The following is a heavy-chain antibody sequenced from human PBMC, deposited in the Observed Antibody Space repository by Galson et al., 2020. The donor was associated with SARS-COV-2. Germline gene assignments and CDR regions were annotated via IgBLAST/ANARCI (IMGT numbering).Heavy chain of an antibody. Sequence: GESLKISCAASGFTFSSYAMSWVRQAPGKGLEWVSAISGSGGSTYYADSVKGRFTISRDNSKNTLYLQMNSLRAEDTAVYYCAKMLKAGSLWSDGFDYWGQGTLVTVSS. J-gene: IGHJ4*02. CDR1: GFTFSSYA. CDR2: ISGSGGST. D-gene: IGHD3-10*01. CDR3: AKMLKAGSLWSDGFDY. V-gene: IGHV3-23*01.